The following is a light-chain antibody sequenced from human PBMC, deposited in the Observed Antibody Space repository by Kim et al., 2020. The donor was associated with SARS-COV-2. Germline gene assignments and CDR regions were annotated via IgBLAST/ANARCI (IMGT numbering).Light chain of an antibody. CDR1: QSISSY. CDR3: QQTYSTPLYS. J-gene: IGKJ2*03. V-gene: IGKV1-39*01. Sequence: ASVGDRVTITCRASQSISSYLNWYQQKPGKAPKLLIYAASSLQSGVPSRFSGSGSGTDFTLTISSLQPEDFATYYCQQTYSTPLYSFGQGTKLEIK. CDR2: AAS.